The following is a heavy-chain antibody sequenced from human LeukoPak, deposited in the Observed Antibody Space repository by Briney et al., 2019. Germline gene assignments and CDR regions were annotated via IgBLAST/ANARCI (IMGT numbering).Heavy chain of an antibody. CDR2: ISAYNGNT. CDR1: GYTFPSYG. CDR3: ATVGRADYYYYMDV. J-gene: IGHJ6*03. Sequence: AKVSCKASGYTFPSYGISWVRQAPGQGLEWMGWISAYNGNTNYAQKLQGRVAMPPDTSTRTAYMELRSLTSEDTDVDYCATVGRADYYYYMDVWGKGTTVSVSS. V-gene: IGHV1-18*01.